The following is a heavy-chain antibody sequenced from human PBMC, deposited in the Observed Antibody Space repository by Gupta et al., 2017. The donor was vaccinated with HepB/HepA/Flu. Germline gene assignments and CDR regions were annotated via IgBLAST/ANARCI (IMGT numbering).Heavy chain of an antibody. Sequence: QVQLVQSGAEVKKPGASVKVSCKASGYTFTSYGISWVRQAPGQGLEWMGWISAYNGNTNYAQKRQGRVTMTTDTSTSTAYMELRSLRSDDTAVYYCARGLPPTPQGGYYYYGMDVLGQGTTVTVSS. CDR2: ISAYNGNT. CDR1: GYTFTSYG. CDR3: ARGLPPTPQGGYYYYGMDV. J-gene: IGHJ6*02. V-gene: IGHV1-18*01. D-gene: IGHD4-17*01.